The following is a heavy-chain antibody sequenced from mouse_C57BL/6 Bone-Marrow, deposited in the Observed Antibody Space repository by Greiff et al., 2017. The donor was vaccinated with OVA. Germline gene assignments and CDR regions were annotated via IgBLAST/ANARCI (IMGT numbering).Heavy chain of an antibody. CDR1: GYTFTSYW. J-gene: IGHJ4*01. CDR2: NDPSDSYT. CDR3: AREDGYYPSYAMDY. Sequence: QVQLQQPGAELVMPGASVKLSCKASGYTFTSYWMHWVKQRPGQGLEWIGENDPSDSYTNYNQKFKGKSTLTVDKSSSTAYMQLSSLTSEDSAVYYCAREDGYYPSYAMDYWGQGTSVTVSS. V-gene: IGHV1-69*01. D-gene: IGHD2-3*01.